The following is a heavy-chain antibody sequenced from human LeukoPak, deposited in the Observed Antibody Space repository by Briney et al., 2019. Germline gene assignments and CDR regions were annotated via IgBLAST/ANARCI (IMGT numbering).Heavy chain of an antibody. D-gene: IGHD5-18*01. CDR1: GFTFSSYA. CDR2: ISGSGGTT. Sequence: QTGGSLRLSCGASGFTFSSYAMSSVRQAPGKGLEWVSGISGSGGTTFYADSVKGRFTISRDNSKNTLYLQMNTLRAEDTAVYYCAKDGYNYGRLYFDYWGQGTLVTVSS. CDR3: AKDGYNYGRLYFDY. J-gene: IGHJ4*02. V-gene: IGHV3-23*01.